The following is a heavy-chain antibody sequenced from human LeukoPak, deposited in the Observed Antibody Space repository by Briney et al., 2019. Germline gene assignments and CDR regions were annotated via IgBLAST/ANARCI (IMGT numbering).Heavy chain of an antibody. V-gene: IGHV1-24*01. CDR2: FDPEYGET. Sequence: ASVKVSCKVSGYTLKQLSMHWVRQTPGKGLEWAGGFDPEYGETVYPQKFQGRVTMSEDTSTDTAYMDLSSLRSDDTAVYYCATIGMYPGTASFYFDYWGQGTLVTVSS. J-gene: IGHJ4*02. CDR1: GYTLKQLS. D-gene: IGHD1-1*01. CDR3: ATIGMYPGTASFYFDY.